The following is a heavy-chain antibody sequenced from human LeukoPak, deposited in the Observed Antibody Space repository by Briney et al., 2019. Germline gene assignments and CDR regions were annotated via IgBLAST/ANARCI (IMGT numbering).Heavy chain of an antibody. J-gene: IGHJ2*01. V-gene: IGHV4-38-2*02. CDR2: IYHSGST. CDR1: GYSISSGYY. CDR3: ARGYYYDSSGYYPDWYFDL. D-gene: IGHD3-22*01. Sequence: SETLSLTCTVSGYSISSGYYWGWIRQPPGKGLEWIGSIYHSGSTYYNPSLKSRVTISVDTSKNQFSLKLSSVTAADTAVYYCARGYYYDSSGYYPDWYFDLWGRGTLVTVSS.